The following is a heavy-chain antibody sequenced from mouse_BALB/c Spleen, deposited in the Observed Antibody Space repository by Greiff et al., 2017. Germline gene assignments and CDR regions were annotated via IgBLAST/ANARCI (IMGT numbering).Heavy chain of an antibody. J-gene: IGHJ4*01. Sequence: EVKLQESGPGLVKPSQSLSLTCSVTGYSITSGYYWNWIRQFPGNKLEWMGYISYDGSNNYNPSLKNRISITRDTSKNQFFLKLNSVTTEDTATYYCARKSYYRYDDGMDYWGQGTSVTVSS. CDR3: ARKSYYRYDDGMDY. V-gene: IGHV3-6*02. CDR2: ISYDGSN. D-gene: IGHD2-14*01. CDR1: GYSITSGYY.